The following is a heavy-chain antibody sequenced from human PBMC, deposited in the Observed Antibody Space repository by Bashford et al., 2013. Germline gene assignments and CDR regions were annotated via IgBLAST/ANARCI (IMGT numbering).Heavy chain of an antibody. CDR2: VYPGDSDI. J-gene: IGHJ4*02. D-gene: IGHD4-17*01. CDR1: GYAFSNYW. CDR3: GRPSDYGDYFFEY. V-gene: IGHV5-51*01. Sequence: GESLKISCEGSGYAFSNYWIGWVRQMPGKGLEWVGLVYPGDSDIKYSPSFEGQVTISVDKSINTAYLQWNSLKASDIAMYYCGRPSDYGDYFFEYWGQGTLVTVSS.